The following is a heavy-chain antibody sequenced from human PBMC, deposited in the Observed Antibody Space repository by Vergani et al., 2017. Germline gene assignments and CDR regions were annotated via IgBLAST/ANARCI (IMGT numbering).Heavy chain of an antibody. CDR2: ISSSSSYI. J-gene: IGHJ3*02. V-gene: IGHV3-48*03. CDR3: ARDSSSSRGRAFDI. CDR1: GFTFSSYE. Sequence: EVQLVESGGGLVQPGGSLRLSCAASGFTFSSYEMNWVRQAPGQGLEWVSSISSSSSYIYYADSVKGGFSISRDNAKNSLYLQMNSLRAEDTAVYYCARDSSSSRGRAFDIWGQGTMVTVSS. D-gene: IGHD6-6*01.